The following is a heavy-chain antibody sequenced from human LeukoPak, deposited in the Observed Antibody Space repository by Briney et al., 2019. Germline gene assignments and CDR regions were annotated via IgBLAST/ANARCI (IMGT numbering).Heavy chain of an antibody. D-gene: IGHD5-18*01. J-gene: IGHJ4*02. CDR1: GGSISSYY. Sequence: KTSETLSLTCTVSGGSISSYYWSWIRQPLGKGLEWIGYIYYSGSTNYNPSLKSRVTISVDKSKNQFSLKLRYVTAADTAVYYCAREDVDVETTTVSFDYWGQGTLVTVSS. V-gene: IGHV4-59*12. CDR2: IYYSGST. CDR3: AREDVDVETTTVSFDY.